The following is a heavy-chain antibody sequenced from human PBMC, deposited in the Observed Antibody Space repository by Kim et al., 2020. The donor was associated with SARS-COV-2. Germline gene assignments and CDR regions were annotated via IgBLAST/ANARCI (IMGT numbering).Heavy chain of an antibody. J-gene: IGHJ4*02. V-gene: IGHV3-66*01. CDR2: IYSGGST. D-gene: IGHD1-26*01. CDR3: VRSVGATYYFDY. Sequence: GGSLRLSCAASGFTVSSNYMSWVRQAPGKGLEWVSVIYSGGSTYYADSVKGRFTISRDNSKNTLYLQMNSLRAEDTAVYYCVRSVGATYYFDYWGQGTLVTFSS. CDR1: GFTVSSNY.